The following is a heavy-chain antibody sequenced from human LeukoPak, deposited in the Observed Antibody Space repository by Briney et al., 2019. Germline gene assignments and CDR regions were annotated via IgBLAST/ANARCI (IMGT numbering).Heavy chain of an antibody. D-gene: IGHD1-26*01. CDR2: ISSSSSYI. Sequence: GGSLRLSCAVSGFTFSSYSMNWVRQAPGKGLEWVSSISSSSSYIYYADSVKGRFTISRDNAQNSLYLQMNSLRAEDTAVYYCARQKNSGSAFDYWGQGTLVTVSS. V-gene: IGHV3-21*01. CDR1: GFTFSSYS. CDR3: ARQKNSGSAFDY. J-gene: IGHJ4*02.